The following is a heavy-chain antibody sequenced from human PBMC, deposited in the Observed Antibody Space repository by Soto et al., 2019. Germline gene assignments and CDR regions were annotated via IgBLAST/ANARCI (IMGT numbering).Heavy chain of an antibody. CDR2: IIPIFETA. CDR3: ATSTSSSWQNDY. CDR1: GGTFNTFA. J-gene: IGHJ4*02. Sequence: QVQLEQSGAEVQKPGSSVKVSCKASGGTFNTFAISWVRQAPGQGLEWIGGIIPIFETANYAQRLQDRLTITADESRRTAYMELSRLTSDDTAIYFCATSTSSSWQNDYWGLGTLVVVSS. D-gene: IGHD6-13*01. V-gene: IGHV1-69*01.